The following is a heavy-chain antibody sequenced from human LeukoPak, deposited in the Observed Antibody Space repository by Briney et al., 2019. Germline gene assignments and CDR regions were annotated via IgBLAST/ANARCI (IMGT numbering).Heavy chain of an antibody. Sequence: SETLSLTCTVSGYSISSGYYWGWIRQPPGRGLEWIGSIYHSGSTYYNPSLKSRVTISVDTSKNQFSLKLSSVTAADTAVYYCARIAVVAANWFDPWGQGTLVTVSS. D-gene: IGHD6-19*01. CDR1: GYSISSGYY. CDR3: ARIAVVAANWFDP. J-gene: IGHJ5*02. CDR2: IYHSGST. V-gene: IGHV4-38-2*02.